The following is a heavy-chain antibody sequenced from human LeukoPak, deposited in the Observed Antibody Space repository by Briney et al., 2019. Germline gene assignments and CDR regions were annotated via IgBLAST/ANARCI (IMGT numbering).Heavy chain of an antibody. V-gene: IGHV3-9*01. CDR1: GFTFDDYA. D-gene: IGHD6-6*01. CDR2: ISWNSGSM. J-gene: IGHJ4*02. Sequence: GGSLRLSCAASGFTFDDYAMHWVRQAPGKGLEWVSGISWNSGSMGYADSVKGRFTISRDNAKNSLYLQMNSLRAEDTAVYYCAKWSAHVHFDYWGQGTLVTVSS. CDR3: AKWSAHVHFDY.